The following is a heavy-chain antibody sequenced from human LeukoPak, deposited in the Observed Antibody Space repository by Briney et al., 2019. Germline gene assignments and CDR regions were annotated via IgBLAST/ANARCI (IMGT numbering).Heavy chain of an antibody. CDR3: ASRRYMDV. Sequence: SETLSLTCAVYGGSFSGYYWSWIRQPPGKGLEWIGEINHSGSTNYNLSLKSRVTISVDTSKNQFSLKLSSVTAADTAVYYCASRRYMDVWGKGTTVTVSS. CDR2: INHSGST. CDR1: GGSFSGYY. D-gene: IGHD1-14*01. V-gene: IGHV4-34*01. J-gene: IGHJ6*03.